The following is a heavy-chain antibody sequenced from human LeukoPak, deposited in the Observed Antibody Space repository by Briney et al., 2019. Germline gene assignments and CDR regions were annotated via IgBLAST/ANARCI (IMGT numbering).Heavy chain of an antibody. CDR1: GYTFTSYY. V-gene: IGHV1-46*01. D-gene: IGHD3-22*01. Sequence: ASVKVSYKASGYTFTSYYMHWVRQAPGQGLEWIGIINPSGGSTSYAQKFQGRVTMTRDTSTSTVYMELSSLRSEDTAVYYCARDRLSYYDSSFQARFYNLPDYWGQGTLVTVSS. CDR2: INPSGGST. CDR3: ARDRLSYYDSSFQARFYNLPDY. J-gene: IGHJ4*02.